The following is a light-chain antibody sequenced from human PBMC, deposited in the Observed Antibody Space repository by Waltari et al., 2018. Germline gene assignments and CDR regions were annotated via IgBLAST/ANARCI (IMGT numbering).Light chain of an antibody. Sequence: QSVLTQPPSMSAAPGQRVTISCSGSSSNIGNNYVSWYQQLPGTAPKLLIYRDYQRPSGVPDRFSGSKSCTSASLAISWLQSEDEADYYCAAWDDSLNAVIFGGGTKLTVL. CDR2: RDY. CDR1: SSNIGNNY. J-gene: IGLJ2*01. V-gene: IGLV1-44*01. CDR3: AAWDDSLNAVI.